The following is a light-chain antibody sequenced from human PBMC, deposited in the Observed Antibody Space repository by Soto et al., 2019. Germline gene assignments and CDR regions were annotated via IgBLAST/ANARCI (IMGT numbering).Light chain of an antibody. V-gene: IGLV6-57*04. Sequence: NFMLTQPHSVSESPGKTVTISCTRSGGSIATNYVQWYQQRPGSAPTPVIFQDNERPSGVPDRFSGSIDRSSNSASLIISGLRTEDEADYYCHSYDSSAHWVFGGGTKLTVL. CDR3: HSYDSSAHWV. CDR2: QDN. CDR1: GGSIATNY. J-gene: IGLJ3*02.